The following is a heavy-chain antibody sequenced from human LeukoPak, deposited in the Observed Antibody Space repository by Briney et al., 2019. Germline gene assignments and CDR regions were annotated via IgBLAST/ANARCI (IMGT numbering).Heavy chain of an antibody. D-gene: IGHD6-19*01. V-gene: IGHV3-9*01. CDR1: GFTFDDYA. CDR3: AKDIGHSGWGDPENAFGI. Sequence: PGRSLRLSCAASGFTFDDYAMHWVRQAPGKGLEWVSGISWNSGSIGYADSVKGRFTISRDNAKNSLYLQMNSLRAEDTALYYCAKDIGHSGWGDPENAFGIWGQGTMVTVSS. CDR2: ISWNSGSI. J-gene: IGHJ3*02.